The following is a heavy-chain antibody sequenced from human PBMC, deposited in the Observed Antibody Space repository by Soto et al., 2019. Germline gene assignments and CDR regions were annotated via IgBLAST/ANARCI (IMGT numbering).Heavy chain of an antibody. V-gene: IGHV4-39*01. D-gene: IGHD3-22*01. Sequence: SETLSLTCTVSGGSISSSSYYWGWIRQPPGKGLEWIGSIYYSGSTYYNPSLKSRVTISVDTSKNQFSLKLSSVTAADSAVYYCARSAAVVTYFDYWGQETLLTISS. J-gene: IGHJ4*02. CDR1: GGSISSSSYY. CDR3: ARSAAVVTYFDY. CDR2: IYYSGST.